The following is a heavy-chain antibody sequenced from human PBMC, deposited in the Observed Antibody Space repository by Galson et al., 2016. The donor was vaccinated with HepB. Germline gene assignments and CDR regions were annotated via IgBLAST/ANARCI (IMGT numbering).Heavy chain of an antibody. CDR1: GFTFSNYA. CDR3: ASCCSGGSGDY. D-gene: IGHD2-15*01. V-gene: IGHV3-30-3*01. J-gene: IGHJ4*02. Sequence: SLRLSCAASGFTFSNYAMHWVRQAPGKGLEWVAVISYDGSNKYFADSVKGRFTISRDNSKNTLYLQMNSLRTEDTAVYYCASCCSGGSGDYWGQGTLVTVSS. CDR2: ISYDGSNK.